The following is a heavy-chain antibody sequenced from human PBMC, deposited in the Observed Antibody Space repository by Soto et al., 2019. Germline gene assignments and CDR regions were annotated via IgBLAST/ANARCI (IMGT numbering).Heavy chain of an antibody. CDR2: LYNTGST. J-gene: IGHJ3*02. Sequence: AETLSLTCTVSGASIPRYYWSWIRQSPGKGLEWIGYLYNTGSTIYNPSLKSRVTISVDTSKNQFSLKLSSVTAADTAVYYCARVWGGAFDIWGQGTMVT. CDR3: ARVWGGAFDI. D-gene: IGHD3-10*01. V-gene: IGHV4-59*01. CDR1: GASIPRYY.